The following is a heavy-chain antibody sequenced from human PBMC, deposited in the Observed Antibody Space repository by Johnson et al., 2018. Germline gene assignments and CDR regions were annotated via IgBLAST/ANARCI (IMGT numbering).Heavy chain of an antibody. D-gene: IGHD2-15*01. CDR3: AKERDIADGRYYYYMDV. Sequence: HWVRQAPGKGLEWVALISYDGDYKKYGDSVKGRFTISRDNSQNTLYLQMNGLRPEDTAVYFCAKERDIADGRYYYYMDVWGKGTTVTVSS. V-gene: IGHV3-30*18. J-gene: IGHJ6*03. CDR2: ISYDGDYK.